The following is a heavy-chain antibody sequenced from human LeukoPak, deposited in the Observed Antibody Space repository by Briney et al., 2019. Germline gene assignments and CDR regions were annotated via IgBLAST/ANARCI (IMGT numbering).Heavy chain of an antibody. CDR3: ARDAKQLPY. D-gene: IGHD5-24*01. J-gene: IGHJ4*02. CDR1: GFTFSSYA. Sequence: GGSPRLSCAASGFTFSSYAMSWVRQAPGKGLEWVSSISSSGGSTYYADSVKGRFAISRDTSKNTLYLQMNSRRPEDTAVYYCARDAKQLPYWGQGTLVTVSS. V-gene: IGHV3-23*01. CDR2: ISSSGGST.